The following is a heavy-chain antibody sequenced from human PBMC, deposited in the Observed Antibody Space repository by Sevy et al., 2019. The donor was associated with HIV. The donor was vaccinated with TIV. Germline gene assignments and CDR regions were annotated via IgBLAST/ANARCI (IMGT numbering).Heavy chain of an antibody. V-gene: IGHV3-23*01. J-gene: IGHJ4*02. CDR1: GFTFSKYS. CDR3: AREGCTKPHDY. D-gene: IGHD2-8*01. CDR2: FSFGCGEI. Sequence: GGSLRLSCAASGFTFSKYSMSWVRQPPGKGLEWVSTFSFGCGEINYADSVKGRFTISRDNSKSSAYLQMNNLRPEDTAVYYCAREGCTKPHDYWGQGTLVTVSS.